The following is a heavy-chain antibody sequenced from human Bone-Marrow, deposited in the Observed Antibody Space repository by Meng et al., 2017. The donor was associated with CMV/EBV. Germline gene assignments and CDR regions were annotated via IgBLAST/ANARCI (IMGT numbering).Heavy chain of an antibody. CDR3: ARDLFQSYCSGGSCYAGSGWFDP. CDR2: ISSSSSYI. Sequence: YSMNWVRQAPGKGLEWVSSISSSSSYIYYADSVKGRFTISRDNAKNSLYLQMNSLRAEDTAVYYCARDLFQSYCSGGSCYAGSGWFDPWGQGTLVTVSS. D-gene: IGHD2-15*01. V-gene: IGHV3-21*01. J-gene: IGHJ5*02. CDR1: YS.